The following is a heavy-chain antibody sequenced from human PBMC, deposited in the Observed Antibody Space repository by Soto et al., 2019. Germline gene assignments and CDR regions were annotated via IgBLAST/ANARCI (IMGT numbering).Heavy chain of an antibody. V-gene: IGHV5-51*01. CDR1: GYSFTSYW. CDR3: ARQADDIAAAGRLDY. D-gene: IGHD6-13*01. J-gene: IGHJ4*02. Sequence: GESLKISCKGSGYSFTSYWIGWVRQMPGKGLEWMGIIYPGDSDTRYSPSFQGQVTISADKSISTAYLQWSSLKASDTAMYYCARQADDIAAAGRLDYWGQGTLVTVSS. CDR2: IYPGDSDT.